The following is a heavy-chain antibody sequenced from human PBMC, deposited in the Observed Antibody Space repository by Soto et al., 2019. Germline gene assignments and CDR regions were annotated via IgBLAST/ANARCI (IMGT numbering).Heavy chain of an antibody. D-gene: IGHD3-10*01. J-gene: IGHJ5*02. CDR3: ARDPGSGSYYGWFDP. V-gene: IGHV4-59*01. CDR1: GGSITSYY. CDR2: IYSSGNT. Sequence: SETLSLTCTVSGGSITSYYWSWIRQPPGKGLELIGYIYSSGNTNYNPSLKGRVTISVDTSKNQFSLKLSSVTAVDTAVYYCARDPGSGSYYGWFDPWGQGTLVTVSS.